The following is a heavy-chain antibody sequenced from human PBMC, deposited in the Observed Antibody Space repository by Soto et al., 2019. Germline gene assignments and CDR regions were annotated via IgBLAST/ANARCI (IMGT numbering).Heavy chain of an antibody. J-gene: IGHJ6*02. Sequence: ASVKVSCKASGYTFTGYYMHWVRQAPGQGLEWMGWINPNSGGTNYAQKFQGWVTMTRDTSISTAYMELSRLRSDDTAVYYCARGRGRSYPPHYGMDVWGQGTTVTVSS. CDR2: INPNSGGT. CDR3: ARGRGRSYPPHYGMDV. V-gene: IGHV1-2*04. D-gene: IGHD1-26*01. CDR1: GYTFTGYY.